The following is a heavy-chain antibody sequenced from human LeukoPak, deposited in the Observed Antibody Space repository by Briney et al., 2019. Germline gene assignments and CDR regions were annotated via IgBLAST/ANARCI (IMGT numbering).Heavy chain of an antibody. V-gene: IGHV3-11*04. J-gene: IGHJ3*02. CDR2: ISSSGSTI. Sequence: GGSLRLSCAASGFTFSDYYMSWIRQAPGKGLEWVSYISSSGSTIYYADSVKGRFTISRDNAKNSLYLQMNSLRAEDTAVYYCASFYDSSGYYSSAFDIWGQGTMVTVSS. D-gene: IGHD3-22*01. CDR3: ASFYDSSGYYSSAFDI. CDR1: GFTFSDYY.